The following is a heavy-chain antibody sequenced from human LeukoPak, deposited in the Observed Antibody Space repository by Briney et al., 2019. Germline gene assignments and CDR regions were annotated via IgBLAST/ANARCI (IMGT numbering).Heavy chain of an antibody. J-gene: IGHJ4*02. CDR3: ARDRRDGYNYYFDY. D-gene: IGHD5-24*01. CDR1: GGSISRYY. V-gene: IGHV4-59*01. Sequence: SETLSLTCTVSGGSISRYYWSWIRQPPGKGLEWIGYIYYSGSTNYNPSLKSRVTISVDTSKNQFSLKLSSVTAADTAVYYCARDRRDGYNYYFDYWGQGTLVTVSS. CDR2: IYYSGST.